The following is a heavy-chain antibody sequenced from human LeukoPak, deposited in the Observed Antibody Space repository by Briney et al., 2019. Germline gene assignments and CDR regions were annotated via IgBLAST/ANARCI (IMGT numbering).Heavy chain of an antibody. CDR2: IYPGDSDT. CDR1: GYSFTSYW. J-gene: IGHJ4*02. D-gene: IGHD3-22*01. V-gene: IGHV5-51*01. CDR3: ARTVNPPYYYDSSGYYALDY. Sequence: GESLQISCQGSGYSFTSYWIGWVRQLPGKGLEWMGIIYPGDSDTRYSPSFQGQVTISADKSISTAYLQWSSLKASDTAMYYCARTVNPPYYYDSSGYYALDYWGQGTLVTVSS.